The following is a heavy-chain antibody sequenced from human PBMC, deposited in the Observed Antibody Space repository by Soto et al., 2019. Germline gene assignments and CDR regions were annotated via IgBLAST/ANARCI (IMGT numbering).Heavy chain of an antibody. CDR2: IRDKARGYTT. CDR1: GFTFSDHF. Sequence: HPGGSLRLSCAASGFTFSDHFMEWVRQAPGKGPEWVGRIRDKARGYTTDYAASVNGRFTISRDDSKNSLYLQMNSLKPEDTALYYCARLLAYCGGDCHSFAFDIWGQGTMVTVSS. CDR3: ARLLAYCGGDCHSFAFDI. V-gene: IGHV3-72*01. J-gene: IGHJ3*02. D-gene: IGHD2-21*02.